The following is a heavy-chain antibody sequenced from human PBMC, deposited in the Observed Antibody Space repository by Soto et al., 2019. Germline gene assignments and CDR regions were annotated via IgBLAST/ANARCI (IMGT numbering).Heavy chain of an antibody. CDR2: IWYDGSNK. D-gene: IGHD6-19*01. CDR3: ARDGDRAVASYYYYGMDV. CDR1: GFTFSSYG. J-gene: IGHJ6*02. Sequence: QVQLVESGGGVVQPGRSLRLSCAASGFTFSSYGMHWVRQAPGKGLEWVAVIWYDGSNKYYADSVKGRFTISRDNSKNPLYLQMNSLRADDTAVYYCARDGDRAVASYYYYGMDVWGQGTTVTVSS. V-gene: IGHV3-33*01.